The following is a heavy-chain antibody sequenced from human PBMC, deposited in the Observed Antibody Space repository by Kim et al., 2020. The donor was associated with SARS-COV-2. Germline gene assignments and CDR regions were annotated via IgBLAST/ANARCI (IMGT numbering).Heavy chain of an antibody. J-gene: IGHJ4*02. D-gene: IGHD6-13*01. Sequence: YYADSVKGRFTISRDNAKNSLYLQMNGLRAEDTAVYYCARGLKQQLVQDYWGQGTLVTVSS. CDR3: ARGLKQQLVQDY. V-gene: IGHV3-21*01.